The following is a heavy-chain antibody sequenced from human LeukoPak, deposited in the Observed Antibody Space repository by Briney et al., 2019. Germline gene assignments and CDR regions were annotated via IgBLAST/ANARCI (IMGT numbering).Heavy chain of an antibody. CDR2: ISSSGGTT. CDR3: ARSNYYTVDV. CDR1: VFTSCDYD. V-gene: IGHV3-11*01. J-gene: IGHJ6*02. Sequence: GGSLRLSCAASVFTSCDYDMTWIRQPPWKGQEWLSYISSSGGTTTYVDSVKVRFTISRDNAKNSLYLQMNSLRADDTAVYYCARSNYYTVDVWGQGTAVTVSS.